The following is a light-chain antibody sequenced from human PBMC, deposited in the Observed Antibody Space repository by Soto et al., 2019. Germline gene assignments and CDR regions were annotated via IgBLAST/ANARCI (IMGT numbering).Light chain of an antibody. V-gene: IGLV2-14*01. CDR2: EVS. J-gene: IGLJ2*01. CDR1: SSDVGGYNY. CDR3: SSYTSSSIPLF. Sequence: QSVLTQPASVSGSPGQSITISCTGTSSDVGGYNYVSWYQQHPGKAPKPMIYEVSNRPSGVSNRFSGSKSGNTASLTISGLQAEDEADYYCSSYTSSSIPLFFGGGTKRTVL.